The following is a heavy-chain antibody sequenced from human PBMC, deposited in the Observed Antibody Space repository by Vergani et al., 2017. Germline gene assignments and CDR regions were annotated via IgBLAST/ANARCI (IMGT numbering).Heavy chain of an antibody. CDR1: GGTFSSYT. V-gene: IGHV1-69*08. D-gene: IGHD2-15*01. CDR2: IIPILGIA. J-gene: IGHJ4*02. Sequence: QVQLVQSGAEVKKPGSSVKVSCKGSGGTFSSYTISWVRQAPGQGLEWMGRIIPILGIANYAQKFQGRVTITADKSTSTAYMELSSLRSEDTAVYYCARDLVYCSGGSCSYWGQGTLVTVSS. CDR3: ARDLVYCSGGSCSY.